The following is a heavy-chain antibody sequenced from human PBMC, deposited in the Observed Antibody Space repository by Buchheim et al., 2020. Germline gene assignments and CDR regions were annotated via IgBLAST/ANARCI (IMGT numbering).Heavy chain of an antibody. CDR3: VKDILPGGADV. V-gene: IGHV3-9*01. J-gene: IGHJ6*02. CDR1: GLIFDDYA. Sequence: EVQVVESGGGLVQPGRSLRLSCVESGLIFDDYAMHWVRQAPGKGLEWVSGIFLRSGVTDYAGSVRGRFTLSSDKAKRSLFLPMDSLTTEDTALYYCVKDILPGGADVWGPGTT. CDR2: IFLRSGVT. D-gene: IGHD4-17*01.